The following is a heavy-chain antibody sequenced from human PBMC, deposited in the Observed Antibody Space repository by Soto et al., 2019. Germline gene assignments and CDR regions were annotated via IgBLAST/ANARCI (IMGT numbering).Heavy chain of an antibody. CDR3: AKDYCSSTSCANWFDP. CDR1: GFTFSSYA. J-gene: IGHJ5*02. Sequence: GGSLRLSCAASGFTFSSYAMSWVRQAPGKGLEWVSAISGSGGSTYYADSVKGRFTISRDNSKNTLYLQMNSLRAEDTAVYYCAKDYCSSTSCANWFDPWGQGALVTVSS. CDR2: ISGSGGST. D-gene: IGHD2-2*01. V-gene: IGHV3-23*01.